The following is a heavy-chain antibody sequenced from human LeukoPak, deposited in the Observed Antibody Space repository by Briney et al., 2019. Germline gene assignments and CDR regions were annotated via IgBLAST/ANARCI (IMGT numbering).Heavy chain of an antibody. Sequence: ASVKVSCKASGYTFTSYGISWVRQAPGQGLEWMGWISAYNGSTNYAQKLQGRVTMTTDTSTSTAYMELRSLRSDDTAVYYCARITTIETPNDYWGQGTLVTVSS. V-gene: IGHV1-18*01. CDR3: ARITTIETPNDY. D-gene: IGHD3-22*01. J-gene: IGHJ4*02. CDR2: ISAYNGST. CDR1: GYTFTSYG.